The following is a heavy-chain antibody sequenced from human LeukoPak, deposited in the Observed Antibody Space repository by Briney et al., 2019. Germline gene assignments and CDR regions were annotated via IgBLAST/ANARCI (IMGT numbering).Heavy chain of an antibody. CDR2: ISYDGSNK. CDR1: GFTFSSYG. V-gene: IGHV3-30*18. CDR3: AKDLIAVAGNYYYYGMDV. J-gene: IGHJ6*02. Sequence: PGGSLRLSCAASGFTFSSYGMHWVRLAPGKGLEWVAVISYDGSNKYYADSVKGRFTISRDNSKNTLYLQMNSLRAEDTAVYYCAKDLIAVAGNYYYYGMDVWGQGTTVTVSS. D-gene: IGHD6-19*01.